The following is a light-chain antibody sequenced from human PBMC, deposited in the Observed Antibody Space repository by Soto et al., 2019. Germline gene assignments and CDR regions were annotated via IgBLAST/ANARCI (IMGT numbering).Light chain of an antibody. V-gene: IGLV2-14*01. Sequence: QSALTQPASVSGSPGQAITISCTGTSSDVGGYNYVSWYQQHPGKAPKLMIYDVSNRPSGVSNRFSGSKSGNTASLTISGLQDEDEADYYCRSYTSSSVVFGGGTKLPVL. CDR2: DVS. CDR3: RSYTSSSVV. CDR1: SSDVGGYNY. J-gene: IGLJ2*01.